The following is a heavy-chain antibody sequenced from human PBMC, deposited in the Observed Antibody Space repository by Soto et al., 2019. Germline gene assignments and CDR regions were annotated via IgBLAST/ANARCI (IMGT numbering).Heavy chain of an antibody. D-gene: IGHD2-2*02. V-gene: IGHV3-13*05. CDR1: GFTFSNFD. J-gene: IGHJ6*02. CDR3: ARAYTGRLPRRADYYYAMDV. Sequence: EVQLVESGGGLVQPGESLRLSCATSGFTFSNFDMHWVRQVPGKGLEWVSAIGAARDPYYLGSVKGRFTISRENAKNSVYLQMNDLRAWDSAVYYCARAYTGRLPRRADYYYAMDVWGQGTTVTVSS. CDR2: IGAARDP.